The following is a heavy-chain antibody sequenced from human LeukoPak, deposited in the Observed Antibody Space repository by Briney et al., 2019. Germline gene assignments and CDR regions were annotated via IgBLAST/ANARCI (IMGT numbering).Heavy chain of an antibody. J-gene: IGHJ4*02. D-gene: IGHD4-23*01. CDR3: AAGPYGGNTPFDY. V-gene: IGHV3-23*01. Sequence: GGSLRLSCAASGFTFSSYAMSWVRQAPGRGLEWVSSLSVSGATTYYADSVKGRFTISRDNFNNTLYLQMNNLRAEDTALYYCAAGPYGGNTPFDYWGQGTLVTIPS. CDR2: LSVSGATT. CDR1: GFTFSSYA.